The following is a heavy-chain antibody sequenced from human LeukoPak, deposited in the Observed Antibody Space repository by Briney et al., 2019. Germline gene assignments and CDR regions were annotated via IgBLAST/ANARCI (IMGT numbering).Heavy chain of an antibody. CDR1: GYTFTSYY. V-gene: IGHV1-46*01. CDR3: AREGVPDQSYSSSSGLGY. CDR2: INPSGGST. Sequence: ASVTVSCTASGYTFTSYYMHWVRQAPGQGLEWMGIINPSGGSTSYAQKFQGRVTMTRDTSTSTVYMELSSLRSEDTAVYYCAREGVPDQSYSSSSGLGYWGQGTLVTVSS. D-gene: IGHD6-6*01. J-gene: IGHJ4*02.